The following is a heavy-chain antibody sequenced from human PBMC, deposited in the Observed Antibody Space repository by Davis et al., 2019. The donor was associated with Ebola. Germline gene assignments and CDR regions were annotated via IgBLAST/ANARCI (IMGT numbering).Heavy chain of an antibody. D-gene: IGHD1-26*01. J-gene: IGHJ6*02. CDR1: GYTFTSYG. Sequence: ASVKVSCKASGYTFTSYGISWVRQAPGQGLEWMGWISAYNGNTNYAQKLQGRVTMTRDTSTSTVYMELSSLRSEDTAVYYCARDGIRRGYYYYGMDVWGQGTTVTVSS. CDR2: ISAYNGNT. V-gene: IGHV1-18*01. CDR3: ARDGIRRGYYYYGMDV.